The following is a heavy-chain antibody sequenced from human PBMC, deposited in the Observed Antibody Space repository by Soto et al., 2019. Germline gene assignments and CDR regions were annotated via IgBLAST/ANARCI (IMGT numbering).Heavy chain of an antibody. J-gene: IGHJ6*02. Sequence: SETLSLTCTVSGGSINSGSYYWSWIRQPPGKGLEWIGYIYYSGSTNYNPSLKSRVTISVDTSKNQFSLKLSSVTAADTAVYYCASVTRTCISTSCYRYYYGMDVWGQGTTVTVSS. V-gene: IGHV4-61*01. CDR1: GGSINSGSYY. CDR3: ASVTRTCISTSCYRYYYGMDV. CDR2: IYYSGST. D-gene: IGHD2-2*02.